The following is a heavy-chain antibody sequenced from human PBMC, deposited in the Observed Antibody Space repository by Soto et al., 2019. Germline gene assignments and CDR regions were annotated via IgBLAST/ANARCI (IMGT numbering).Heavy chain of an antibody. V-gene: IGHV3-33*01. CDR3: ARVPTYYYDSSGSNAGPVGFDY. D-gene: IGHD3-22*01. Sequence: QVQLVESGGGVVQPGRSLRLSCAASGFTFSSYGMHWVRQAPGKGLEWVAVIWYDGSNKYYADSVKGRFTISRDNSKNTLYLQMNSLRAEDTAVYYCARVPTYYYDSSGSNAGPVGFDYWGQGTLVTVSS. CDR2: IWYDGSNK. CDR1: GFTFSSYG. J-gene: IGHJ4*02.